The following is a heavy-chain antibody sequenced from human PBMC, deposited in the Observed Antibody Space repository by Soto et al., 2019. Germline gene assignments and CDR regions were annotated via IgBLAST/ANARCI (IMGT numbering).Heavy chain of an antibody. J-gene: IGHJ6*02. Sequence: PGESLKISCKGSGYNFTSYWIIWVRQMPGKGLEWMGNIDPTDSFTNYSPSFQGHVTISTDKSMSTAYLQWGTLKASDTAMYYCARRGYDFWSGLDVWGQETTVTVSS. CDR3: ARRGYDFWSGLDV. CDR1: GYNFTSYW. CDR2: IDPTDSFT. D-gene: IGHD3-3*01. V-gene: IGHV5-10-1*01.